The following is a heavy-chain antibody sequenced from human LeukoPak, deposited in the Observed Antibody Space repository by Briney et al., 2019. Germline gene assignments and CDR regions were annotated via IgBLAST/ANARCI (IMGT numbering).Heavy chain of an antibody. D-gene: IGHD5-24*01. Sequence: PSETLSLTCTVSGYSISSGYYWSWIRQPPGKGLEWIGEINHSGSTNYNPSLKSRVTISVDTSKNQFSLKLSSVTAADTAVYYCARGVMATILIPFDYWGQGTLVTVSS. CDR1: GYSISSGYY. CDR2: INHSGST. CDR3: ARGVMATILIPFDY. V-gene: IGHV4-38-2*02. J-gene: IGHJ4*02.